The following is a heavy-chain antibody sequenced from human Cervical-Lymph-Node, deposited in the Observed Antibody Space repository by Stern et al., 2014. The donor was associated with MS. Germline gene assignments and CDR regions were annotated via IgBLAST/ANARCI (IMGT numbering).Heavy chain of an antibody. V-gene: IGHV1-69*09. D-gene: IGHD5-12*01. CDR3: ATTGGLRPGYFDY. CDR2: IIPILGIA. Sequence: VQLVESGAEVKKPGSSVKVSCKASGGTFSSYTISWVRQAPGQGLEWMGRIIPILGIANYAQKFQGRVTITADKSTSTAYMELSSLRSEDTAVYYCATTGGLRPGYFDYWGQGTLVTVSS. J-gene: IGHJ4*02. CDR1: GGTFSSYT.